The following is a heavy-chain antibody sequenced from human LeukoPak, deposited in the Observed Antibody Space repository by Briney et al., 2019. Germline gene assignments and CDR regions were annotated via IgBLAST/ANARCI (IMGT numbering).Heavy chain of an antibody. V-gene: IGHV1-69*05. CDR3: ARATRKGSTYYYYMDV. CDR2: IIPIFGTA. CDR1: GGTFSSYA. Sequence: SVTVSCKASGGTFSSYAISWVRQAPGQGLEWMGGIIPIFGTANYAQKFQGRVTITTDESTSTAYMELSSLRSEDTAVYYCARATRKGSTYYYYMDVWGKGTTVTVSS. D-gene: IGHD2-2*01. J-gene: IGHJ6*03.